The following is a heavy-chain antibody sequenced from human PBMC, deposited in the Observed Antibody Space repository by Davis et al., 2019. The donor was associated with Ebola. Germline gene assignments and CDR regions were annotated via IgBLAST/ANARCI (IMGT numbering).Heavy chain of an antibody. D-gene: IGHD3-3*01. CDR3: ARVIMYYDFWSGYRPNWFDP. CDR1: GYTFTSYD. J-gene: IGHJ5*02. V-gene: IGHV1-8*03. CDR2: MNPNSGNT. Sequence: ASVKVSCKASGYTFTSYDINWVRQATGQGLEWMGWMNPNSGNTGYAQKFQGRVTFTRNTSITTAYMELSSLRSEDTAVYYCARVIMYYDFWSGYRPNWFDPWGQGTLVTVSS.